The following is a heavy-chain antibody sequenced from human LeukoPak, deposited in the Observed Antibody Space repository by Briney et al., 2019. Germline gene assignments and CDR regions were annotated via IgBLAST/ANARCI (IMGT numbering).Heavy chain of an antibody. D-gene: IGHD6-19*01. V-gene: IGHV3-30*03. Sequence: GGSLRLSCAASGFTFSSYGMFWVRQAPGKGLEWVAVISYDGSNKYYADSVKGRFTISRDNSKNTLYLQMNSLRAEDTAVYYCAREIAVAGSFDYRGQGTLVTVSS. CDR2: ISYDGSNK. CDR1: GFTFSSYG. CDR3: AREIAVAGSFDY. J-gene: IGHJ4*02.